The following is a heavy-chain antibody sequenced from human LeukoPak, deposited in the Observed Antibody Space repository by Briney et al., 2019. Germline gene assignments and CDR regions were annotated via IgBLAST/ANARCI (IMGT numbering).Heavy chain of an antibody. Sequence: SETLSLTCTVSGGSISSSSYYWGWIRQPPGKGLEWIGSIYYSGSTYYNPSLKSRVTISVDTSKNQFSLKLSSVTAADTAVYYCARDQGYYYDSSGYYGWFDPWGQGTLVTVSS. V-gene: IGHV4-39*07. CDR1: GGSISSSSYY. CDR2: IYYSGST. J-gene: IGHJ5*02. CDR3: ARDQGYYYDSSGYYGWFDP. D-gene: IGHD3-22*01.